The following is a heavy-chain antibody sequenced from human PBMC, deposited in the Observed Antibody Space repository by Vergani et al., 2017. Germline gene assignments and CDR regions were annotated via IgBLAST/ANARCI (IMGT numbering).Heavy chain of an antibody. D-gene: IGHD2-2*02. J-gene: IGHJ6*03. CDR2: ISGSSSYV. CDR3: ARGLYCSSTSCYIYYYYMDV. V-gene: IGHV3-21*02. Sequence: EVQLVESGGDLVQPGRSLRLSCAASGFSFSSYSMNWVRQAPGKGLEWVASISGSSSYVFYRDSVEGRFTITRDNAKKSVYLQMNSLRAEDTAVYYCARGLYCSSTSCYIYYYYMDVWGKGTTVTVSS. CDR1: GFSFSSYS.